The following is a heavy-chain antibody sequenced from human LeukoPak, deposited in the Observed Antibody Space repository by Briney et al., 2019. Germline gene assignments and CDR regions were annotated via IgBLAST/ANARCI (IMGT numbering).Heavy chain of an antibody. V-gene: IGHV3-23*01. D-gene: IGHD3-9*01. CDR3: AKDLQLRYFDWLSITIDY. CDR1: GFTFSSYA. Sequence: GGSLRLSCAASGFTFSSYAMSWVRQAPGKGLESISAISGSGGSTYYADSVKGRFTISRDNSKNTLYLQMNSLRAEDTAVYYCAKDLQLRYFDWLSITIDYWGQGTLVTVSS. J-gene: IGHJ4*02. CDR2: ISGSGGST.